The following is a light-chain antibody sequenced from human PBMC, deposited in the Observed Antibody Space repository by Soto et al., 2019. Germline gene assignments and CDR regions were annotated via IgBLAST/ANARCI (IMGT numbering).Light chain of an antibody. V-gene: IGKV1-5*03. Sequence: DIQMTQSPSTLSASVGDRVTLTCRASQNIMTLLAWYQQKPGKAPKLLIYKASTLESGVPSTFSGSGSETEFTLTISSLQPDDFATYYCQQYNSYPWTFSQGTKVEIK. CDR2: KAS. J-gene: IGKJ1*01. CDR1: QNIMTL. CDR3: QQYNSYPWT.